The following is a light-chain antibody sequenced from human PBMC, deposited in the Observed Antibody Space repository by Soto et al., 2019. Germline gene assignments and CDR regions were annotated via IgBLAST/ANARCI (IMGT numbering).Light chain of an antibody. V-gene: IGKV3-20*01. CDR2: GAS. CDR3: QQYSSSPRT. J-gene: IGKJ1*01. Sequence: EIVLTQSPGTLSFSPGERATLSCRASQSVSSSYLAWYQQKPGQAPRLLIYGASSRATGIPDRFSGSGSGTDFTLTISRLEPEDFAVYYCQQYSSSPRTFGQGTKVDIK. CDR1: QSVSSSY.